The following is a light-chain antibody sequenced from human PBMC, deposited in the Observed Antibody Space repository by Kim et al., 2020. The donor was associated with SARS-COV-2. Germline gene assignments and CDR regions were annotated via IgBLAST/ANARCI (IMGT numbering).Light chain of an antibody. CDR2: DVS. Sequence: GQSITISCTGTSSDVGGYNNVSWYQQHPGKAPKLIIYDVSNRPSGVSNRFSGSKSCNAASLTISGLQAEDEADYYCSSYTSSSTWVFGGGTKLTVL. V-gene: IGLV2-14*03. CDR1: SSDVGGYNN. J-gene: IGLJ3*02. CDR3: SSYTSSSTWV.